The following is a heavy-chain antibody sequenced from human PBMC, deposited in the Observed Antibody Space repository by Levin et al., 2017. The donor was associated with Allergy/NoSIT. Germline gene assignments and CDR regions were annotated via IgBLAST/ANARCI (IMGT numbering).Heavy chain of an antibody. Sequence: GGSLRLSCAASGFTFSNYAMHWVRQTPGKGLQWVAVISYDGNTKYYADSVKGRFTLSRDNSKSTLYLQMNNLRVEDTAVYYCAGGGGKVWYSTSRANFEYWGQGTLVIVSS. CDR3: AGGGGKVWYSTSRANFEY. J-gene: IGHJ4*02. V-gene: IGHV3-30*04. CDR1: GFTFSNYA. CDR2: ISYDGNTK. D-gene: IGHD2-21*02.